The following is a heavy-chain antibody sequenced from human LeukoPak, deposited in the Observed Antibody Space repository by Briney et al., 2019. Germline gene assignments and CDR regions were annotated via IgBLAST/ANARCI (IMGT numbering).Heavy chain of an antibody. J-gene: IGHJ4*02. CDR3: ARLLALCSGGSCPIGY. CDR1: GFTFSSYW. D-gene: IGHD2-15*01. CDR2: INSDGSST. Sequence: QPGGPLRLSCAASGFTFSSYWMHWVRQAPGKGLVWVSRINSDGSSTSYADSVKGRFTISRDNAKNTLYLQMNSLRAEDTAVYYCARLLALCSGGSCPIGYWGQGTLVTVSS. V-gene: IGHV3-74*01.